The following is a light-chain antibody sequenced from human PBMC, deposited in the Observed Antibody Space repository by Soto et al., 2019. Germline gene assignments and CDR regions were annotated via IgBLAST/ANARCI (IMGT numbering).Light chain of an antibody. V-gene: IGKV1-27*01. CDR1: QDISIF. CDR2: SAS. CDR3: QKYNSVPVT. J-gene: IGKJ5*01. Sequence: IQMTQSPSSLSASVGDRVTITCRASQDISIFLAWYQQKPGTIPKLLIYSASTLQSGVPSRFSGSGFGTEFSLTISNLQPEDVATYYCQKYNSVPVTFGQGTRLEIK.